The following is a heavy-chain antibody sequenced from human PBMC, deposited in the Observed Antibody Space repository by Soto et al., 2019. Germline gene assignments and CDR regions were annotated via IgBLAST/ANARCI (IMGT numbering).Heavy chain of an antibody. D-gene: IGHD3-10*01. V-gene: IGHV6-1*01. J-gene: IGHJ6*02. Sequence: SQTLSLTCAISGDSVSSNSAAWNWIRQSPSRGLEWLGRTYYRSKWYNDYAVSVKSRITINPDTSKNQFSLQLNSVTPEDTAVYYCARDPYAYGSGTYYYGMDVWGQGTTVTVSS. CDR2: TYYRSKWYN. CDR1: GDSVSSNSAA. CDR3: ARDPYAYGSGTYYYGMDV.